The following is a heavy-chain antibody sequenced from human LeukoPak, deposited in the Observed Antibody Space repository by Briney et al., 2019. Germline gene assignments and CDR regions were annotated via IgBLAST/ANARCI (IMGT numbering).Heavy chain of an antibody. CDR2: ISSSNTYI. V-gene: IGHV3-21*01. CDR3: ARVAVAYCGGDCYFSFDY. Sequence: GGSLRLSCATSGFTFSNYNMNWVRQAPGKGLEWVSSISSSNTYIYYSDSVKGRFSVSRDNVKSSLYLQMTSLRAEDTAVYYCARVAVAYCGGDCYFSFDYWGQGTLVTVSS. CDR1: GFTFSNYN. J-gene: IGHJ4*02. D-gene: IGHD2-21*02.